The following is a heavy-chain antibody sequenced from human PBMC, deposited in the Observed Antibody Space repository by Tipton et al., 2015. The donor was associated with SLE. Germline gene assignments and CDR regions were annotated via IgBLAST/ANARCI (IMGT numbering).Heavy chain of an antibody. V-gene: IGHV3-11*04. CDR3: ARDRVGGFTARGAFDI. J-gene: IGHJ3*02. CDR2: ISSSGSTI. Sequence: SLRLSCAASGFTFSDYYMSWIRQAPGKGLEWVSYISSSGSTIYYADSVKGRFTISRDNAKNSLYLQMNSLRAEDTAVYYCARDRVGGFTARGAFDIWGQGTMVTVSS. D-gene: IGHD3-16*01. CDR1: GFTFSDYY.